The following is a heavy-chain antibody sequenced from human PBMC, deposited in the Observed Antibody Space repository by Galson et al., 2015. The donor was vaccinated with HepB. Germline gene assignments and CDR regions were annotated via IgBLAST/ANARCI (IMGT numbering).Heavy chain of an antibody. J-gene: IGHJ6*02. Sequence: SVKVSCKASGYTFTSYGISWVRQAPGQGLEWMGWISAYNGNTNYAQKLQGRVTMTTDTSTSTAYMELRSLRSDDTAVYYCARDGGYCSSTSCYIQYYYYGMDVWGQGTTVTVSS. CDR3: ARDGGYCSSTSCYIQYYYYGMDV. CDR2: ISAYNGNT. CDR1: GYTFTSYG. D-gene: IGHD2-2*02. V-gene: IGHV1-18*04.